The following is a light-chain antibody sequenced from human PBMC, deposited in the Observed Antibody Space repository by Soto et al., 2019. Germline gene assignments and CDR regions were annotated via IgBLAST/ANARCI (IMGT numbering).Light chain of an antibody. CDR1: SSDVGGYNY. CDR3: SSHGGINNVV. CDR2: EVT. V-gene: IGLV2-8*01. Sequence: QSALTQPPSASGSPGQSVTISCTGSSSDVGGYNYVSWYQQHPGKAPKLMIYEVTKRPSGVPDRFSGSKSGNTASLTVSGLQAEDEAVYYCSSHGGINNVVFGGGTKLTVL. J-gene: IGLJ3*02.